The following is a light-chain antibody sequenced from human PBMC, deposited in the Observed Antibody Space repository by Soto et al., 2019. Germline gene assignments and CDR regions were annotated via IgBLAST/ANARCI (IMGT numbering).Light chain of an antibody. V-gene: IGKV3-20*01. Sequence: DIVLMQSPGTLTLSPGERATLSCRASQSVSNFYLAWYKQNPGQAPRLLIYDASTRATGIPERFSGSGSGTDFTITISSLQPEDFAVYYCQHYGSSRTFGQGTKVEIK. CDR3: QHYGSSRT. CDR1: QSVSNFY. J-gene: IGKJ1*01. CDR2: DAS.